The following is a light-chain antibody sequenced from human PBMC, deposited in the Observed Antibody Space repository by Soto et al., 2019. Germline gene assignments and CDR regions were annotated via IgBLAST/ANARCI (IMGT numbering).Light chain of an antibody. CDR3: SSYTSRSTVI. CDR1: SSDVGGYNY. J-gene: IGLJ2*01. V-gene: IGLV2-14*01. CDR2: EVS. Sequence: QAVVTQPASVSGSPGQSITISCTGTSSDVGGYNYVSWYQQHPGKAPKLMIYEVSYRPSGVSNRFSGSKSGNTASLTISGLQSEDEADYYCSSYTSRSTVIFGGGTKVTVL.